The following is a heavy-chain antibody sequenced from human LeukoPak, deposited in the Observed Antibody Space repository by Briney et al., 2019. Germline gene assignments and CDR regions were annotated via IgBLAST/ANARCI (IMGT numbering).Heavy chain of an antibody. J-gene: IGHJ3*02. V-gene: IGHV4-4*07. CDR1: GGSISSYD. CDR2: IYTSGST. Sequence: PPETLSLTCTVSGGSISSYDWSWIRQPAGKGLEWIGRIYTSGSTNYNPSLKSRVTMSVDTSKNQFSLKLSSVTAADTAVYYCARGRDGNPFNDAFDIWGQGTMVTVSS. CDR3: ARGRDGNPFNDAFDI. D-gene: IGHD4-23*01.